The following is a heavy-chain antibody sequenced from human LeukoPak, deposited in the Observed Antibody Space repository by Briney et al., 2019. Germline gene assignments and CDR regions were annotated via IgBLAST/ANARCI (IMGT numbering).Heavy chain of an antibody. D-gene: IGHD6-19*01. Sequence: GASVKVPCKASGFTFTTYYMHWVRQAPGQGLEWMGIINPSGGSTSYTQKFQGRVTMTRDMSTSTVYMELSSLRSEDTAVYYCARGWGGYSSGYDYWGQGTLVTVSS. CDR3: ARGWGGYSSGYDY. CDR1: GFTFTTYY. CDR2: INPSGGST. V-gene: IGHV1-46*01. J-gene: IGHJ4*02.